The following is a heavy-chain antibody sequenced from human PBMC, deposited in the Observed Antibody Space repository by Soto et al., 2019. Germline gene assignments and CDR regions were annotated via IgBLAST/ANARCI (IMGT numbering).Heavy chain of an antibody. V-gene: IGHV1-2*02. CDR2: IDPRNGGT. CDR1: GYIFSDYY. Sequence: QVQLVQSGSDVKKPGASFTVSCKSSGYIFSDYYIHWVRQAPGQGLEWMGWIDPRNGGTKYAQKFQARLTMTTDTSTSTAFLELRRLRLDATAVFFCALVLYRNVIHAWGQGTLVTVSS. CDR3: ALVLYRNVIHA. D-gene: IGHD5-18*01. J-gene: IGHJ4*02.